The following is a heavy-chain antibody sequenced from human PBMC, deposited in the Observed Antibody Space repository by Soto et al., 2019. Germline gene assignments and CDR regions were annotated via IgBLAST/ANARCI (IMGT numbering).Heavy chain of an antibody. Sequence: GGSLRLSCTASGFTFGDYAMSWFRQAPGKGLEWVGFIRSKAYGGTTEYAASVKGRFTISRDDSKSIAYLQMSSLKTEDTAVYYCTRPTIFGVVIGLDYWGQGTLVTVSS. D-gene: IGHD3-3*01. CDR3: TRPTIFGVVIGLDY. CDR1: GFTFGDYA. CDR2: IRSKAYGGTT. V-gene: IGHV3-49*03. J-gene: IGHJ4*02.